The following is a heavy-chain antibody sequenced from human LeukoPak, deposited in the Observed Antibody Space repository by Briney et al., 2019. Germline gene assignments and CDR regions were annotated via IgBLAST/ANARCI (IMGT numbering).Heavy chain of an antibody. D-gene: IGHD4-23*01. J-gene: IGHJ4*02. CDR2: IIPILGIA. CDR1: GGTFSSYA. Sequence: SVKVSCKASGGTFSSYAISWVRQAPGQGLEWMGRIIPILGIANYAQKFQGRVTITADKSTSTAYMELRSLRSDDTAVYYCARVKSMDYGGNPEDYWGQGTLVTVSS. V-gene: IGHV1-69*04. CDR3: ARVKSMDYGGNPEDY.